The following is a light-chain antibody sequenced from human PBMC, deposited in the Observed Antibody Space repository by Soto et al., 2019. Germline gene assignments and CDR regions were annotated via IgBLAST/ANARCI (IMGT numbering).Light chain of an antibody. J-gene: IGKJ1*01. CDR2: SAS. CDR3: QQSYSTPPT. CDR1: QSISSY. V-gene: IGKV1-39*01. Sequence: EIQMTQSPSSLSTSVGDRVTITCRASQSISSYLNWYQQKPGKAPKLLICSASSLQSGVPSRFSGSGSGTDFTLTISSLQPEDFATYYCQQSYSTPPTFGQGTKVEIK.